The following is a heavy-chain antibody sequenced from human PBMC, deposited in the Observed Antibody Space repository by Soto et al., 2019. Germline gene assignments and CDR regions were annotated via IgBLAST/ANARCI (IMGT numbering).Heavy chain of an antibody. CDR1: GFTFSIYG. D-gene: IGHD4-17*01. CDR2: ISYDGSDK. CDR3: AKDDYGDQGGFDY. Sequence: QVQLVESGGGVVEPGRSLRLSCAASGFTFSIYGMHWVRQAPGKGLECVAVISYDGSDKYYGDSVKGRFTISRDNSKNTLYLQMNSLRTEDTAIYYCAKDDYGDQGGFDYWGQGTLVSVSS. V-gene: IGHV3-30*18. J-gene: IGHJ4*02.